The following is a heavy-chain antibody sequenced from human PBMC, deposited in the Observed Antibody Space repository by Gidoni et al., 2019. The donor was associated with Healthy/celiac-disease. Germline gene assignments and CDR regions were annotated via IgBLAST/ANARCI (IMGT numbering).Heavy chain of an antibody. CDR3: ARGSTYYYGSGPFDY. CDR1: GGSISRGGYY. CDR2: IYYSGST. V-gene: IGHV4-31*03. D-gene: IGHD3-10*01. Sequence: QVQLQESGPGLVKPSQTLSLTCTVSGGSISRGGYYWIWIRQHPGKGLDWIWYIYYSGSTYYNPSLKIRVTISVDTSKNQFSLKLSSVTAADTAVYYFARGSTYYYGSGPFDYWGQGTLVTVSS. J-gene: IGHJ4*02.